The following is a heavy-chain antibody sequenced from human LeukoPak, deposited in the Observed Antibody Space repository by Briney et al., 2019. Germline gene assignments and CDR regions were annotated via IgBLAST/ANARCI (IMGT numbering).Heavy chain of an antibody. CDR2: ISSSSSTI. D-gene: IGHD3-16*01. CDR1: GFTFSTYS. V-gene: IGHV3-48*01. J-gene: IGHJ4*02. Sequence: PGGSLRLSCAASGFTFSTYSRNWVRQAPGKGLEWVSDISSSSSTIYYADSVKGRFAISRDNAKNSLYLQMNSLRAEDTAVYYCARYYSQWSFDYWGQGTLVTVSS. CDR3: ARYYSQWSFDY.